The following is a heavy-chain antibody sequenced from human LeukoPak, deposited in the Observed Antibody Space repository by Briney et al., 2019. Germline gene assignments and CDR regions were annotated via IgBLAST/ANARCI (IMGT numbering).Heavy chain of an antibody. Sequence: PSETLSLTCAVYGGSFSNYYWSWIRQPPGKGLEWIGEINHSGSTNYKPSLKSRVTISVDTSKNQFSLKLSSVTAADTALYYCARRRCSSTSCYKRTPHNWFDPWGQGTLVTVSS. CDR3: ARRRCSSTSCYKRTPHNWFDP. CDR2: INHSGST. J-gene: IGHJ5*02. D-gene: IGHD2-2*02. V-gene: IGHV4-34*01. CDR1: GGSFSNYY.